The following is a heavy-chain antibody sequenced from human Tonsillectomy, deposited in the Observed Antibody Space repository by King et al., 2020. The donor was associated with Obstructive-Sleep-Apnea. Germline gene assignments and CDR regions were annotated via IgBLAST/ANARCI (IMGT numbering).Heavy chain of an antibody. Sequence: VQLVESGGDLVRPGGSLRLSCAASGFTFSDYYMSRIRQAPGKGLEWLSYISSRSSHTNYADSVKGRFTISRDNAKSSLYLQMNSLRAEDTAVYYCARDYYGSGSYGWFDPWGQGTLVTVSS. CDR3: ARDYYGSGSYGWFDP. D-gene: IGHD3-10*01. CDR2: ISSRSSHT. J-gene: IGHJ5*02. CDR1: GFTFSDYY. V-gene: IGHV3-11*06.